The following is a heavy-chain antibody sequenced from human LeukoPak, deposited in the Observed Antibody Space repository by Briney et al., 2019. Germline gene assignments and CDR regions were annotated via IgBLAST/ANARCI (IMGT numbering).Heavy chain of an antibody. V-gene: IGHV3-21*01. D-gene: IGHD2-21*02. Sequence: GGSLKLSCAASGFTFSSYSMNWVRQAPGKGLEWVSSISSSSSYIYYADSVKGRFTISRDNAKNSLYLQMNSLRAEDTAVYYCAGARGVTASGVWGQGTTVTVSS. CDR2: ISSSSSYI. CDR1: GFTFSSYS. CDR3: AGARGVTASGV. J-gene: IGHJ6*02.